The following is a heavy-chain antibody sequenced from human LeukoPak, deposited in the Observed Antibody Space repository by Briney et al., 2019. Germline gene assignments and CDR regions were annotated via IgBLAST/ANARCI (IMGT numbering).Heavy chain of an antibody. D-gene: IGHD6-6*01. Sequence: GGSLRLSCEASGFTFSSYSMNWVRQAPGKGLEWVSYISSSCSTIYYADSVKGRFTISRDNAKNSLYLQMNSLRAEDTAVYYCARPNRYEYSRSSADYWGQGTLVTVSS. V-gene: IGHV3-48*01. CDR3: ARPNRYEYSRSSADY. J-gene: IGHJ4*02. CDR2: ISSSCSTI. CDR1: GFTFSSYS.